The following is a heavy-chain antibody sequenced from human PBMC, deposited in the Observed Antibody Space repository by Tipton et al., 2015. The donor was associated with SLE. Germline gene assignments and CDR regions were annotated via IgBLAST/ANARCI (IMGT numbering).Heavy chain of an antibody. CDR2: IYYSGST. V-gene: IGHV4-39*01. CDR1: GGSISSSSYY. CDR3: ASPYYDFWSGYSDY. D-gene: IGHD3-3*01. J-gene: IGHJ4*02. Sequence: TLSLTCTVSGGSISSSSYYWGWIRQPPGKGLEWIGSIYYSGSTYYNPSLKSRVTISVDTSKNQFSLKLSSVTAADTAVYYCASPYYDFWSGYSDYWGQGTLVTVSS.